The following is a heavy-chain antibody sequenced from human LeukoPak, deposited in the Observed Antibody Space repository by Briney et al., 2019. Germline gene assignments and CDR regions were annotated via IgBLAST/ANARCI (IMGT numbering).Heavy chain of an antibody. V-gene: IGHV1-69*13. CDR2: IIPISGTT. D-gene: IGHD3-22*01. CDR3: ARVVVVITNDISDI. J-gene: IGHJ3*02. CDR1: GYTFTSYY. Sequence: SVKVSCKASGYTFTSYYMHWVRQAPGQGLEWMGGIIPISGTTKYAQKFQGRVTITADESTSTAYMELSSLRSEDTAMYYCARVVVVITNDISDIWGQGTMVIVSS.